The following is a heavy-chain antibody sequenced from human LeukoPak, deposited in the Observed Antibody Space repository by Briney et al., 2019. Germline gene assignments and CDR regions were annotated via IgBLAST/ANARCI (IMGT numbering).Heavy chain of an antibody. CDR2: INPSGGST. CDR1: GYTFTSYY. J-gene: IGHJ6*02. D-gene: IGHD2-15*01. CDR3: ARVGAATDYSFYFGLDV. Sequence: APVKPSCKASGYTFTSYYMHWVRQSPGRGLEWMGIINPSGGSTSYAEKFQGRVTMTRDTSTSTVYMELRSLRSEDTAVYYCARVGAATDYSFYFGLDVWGPGNPGTVFS. V-gene: IGHV1-46*01.